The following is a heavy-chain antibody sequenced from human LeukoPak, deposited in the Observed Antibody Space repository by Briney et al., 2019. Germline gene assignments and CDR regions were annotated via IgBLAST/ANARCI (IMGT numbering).Heavy chain of an antibody. V-gene: IGHV3-49*04. CDR3: SRGPIELWVHNGMDV. J-gene: IGHJ6*02. Sequence: GRSLRLSCKGSGFSVGDHAMSWVRQAPGQGLEWVGFIRGNAYRGTTEYAASVKGRFTISRDDSNNIAYLQMNSLKTEDTAVYYCSRGPIELWVHNGMDVWGQGTTVTVSS. CDR1: GFSVGDHA. CDR2: IRGNAYRGTT. D-gene: IGHD5-18*01.